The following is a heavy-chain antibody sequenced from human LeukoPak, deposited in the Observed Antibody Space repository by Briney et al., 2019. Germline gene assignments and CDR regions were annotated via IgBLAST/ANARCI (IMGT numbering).Heavy chain of an antibody. CDR2: INHSGST. D-gene: IGHD6-6*01. CDR3: ARGEAARRYYYYYGMDV. CDR1: GGSFSGYY. V-gene: IGHV4-34*01. J-gene: IGHJ6*02. Sequence: SETLPLTCAVYGGSFSGYYWSWIRQPPGKGLEWIGEINHSGSTNYNPSLKSRVTISVDTSKNQFSLKLSSVTAADTAVYYCARGEAARRYYYYYGMDVWGQGTTVTVSS.